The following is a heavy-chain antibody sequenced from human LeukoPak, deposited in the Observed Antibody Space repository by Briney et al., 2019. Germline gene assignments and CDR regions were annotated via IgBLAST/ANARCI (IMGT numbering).Heavy chain of an antibody. Sequence: ASVKVSCKASGYTFTGYYMHWVRQAPGQGLEWMGWINPNSGGTNYAQKFQGRVTMTRDTSISTAYMELRSLRSDDTAVYYCARDRLDIVVFPPSKHRRYMDVWGKGTTVTVSS. CDR2: INPNSGGT. CDR3: ARDRLDIVVFPPSKHRRYMDV. CDR1: GYTFTGYY. D-gene: IGHD2-15*01. V-gene: IGHV1-2*02. J-gene: IGHJ6*03.